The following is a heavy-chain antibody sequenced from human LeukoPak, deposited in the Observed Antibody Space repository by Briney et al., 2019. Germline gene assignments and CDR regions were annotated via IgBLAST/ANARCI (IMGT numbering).Heavy chain of an antibody. CDR3: ARGPVYYFDY. CDR2: ITSSNSHI. Sequence: TGGSLRLSCAASGFTFSSYSMNWVRQAPGKGLEWVSFITSSNSHIYYADSVKGRFTIFRDNARNSLYLQMNSLRAEDTALYYCARGPVYYFDYWGQGTLVTVSS. J-gene: IGHJ4*02. D-gene: IGHD1-14*01. V-gene: IGHV3-21*04. CDR1: GFTFSSYS.